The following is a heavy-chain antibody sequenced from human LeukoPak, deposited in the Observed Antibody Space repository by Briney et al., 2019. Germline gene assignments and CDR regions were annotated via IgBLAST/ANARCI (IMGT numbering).Heavy chain of an antibody. J-gene: IGHJ3*02. Sequence: ASLKVSCKASGYTFIDYFIHWMRQTPGQGLEWLGWINPNSGVTRYAQKFQDRVTMTRDTAAYMELSSLTSDDTAVYYCARAVSGTLGGAFDIWGQGTAVTLSS. D-gene: IGHD1-7*01. CDR2: INPNSGVT. V-gene: IGHV1-2*02. CDR1: GYTFIDYF. CDR3: ARAVSGTLGGAFDI.